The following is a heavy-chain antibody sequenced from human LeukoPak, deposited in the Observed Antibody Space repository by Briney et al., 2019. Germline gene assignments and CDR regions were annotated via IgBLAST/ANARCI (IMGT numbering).Heavy chain of an antibody. D-gene: IGHD3-22*01. J-gene: IGHJ3*02. V-gene: IGHV3-23*01. CDR2: ISGSGGST. CDR3: AKEGRHYYDSSGQPSDAFDI. Sequence: GGSLRLSCAASGFTVSSDYMSWVRQAPGKGLEWVSAISGSGGSTYYADSVKGRFTISRDNSKNTLYLQMNSLRAEDTAVYYCAKEGRHYYDSSGQPSDAFDIWGQGTMVTVSS. CDR1: GFTVSSDY.